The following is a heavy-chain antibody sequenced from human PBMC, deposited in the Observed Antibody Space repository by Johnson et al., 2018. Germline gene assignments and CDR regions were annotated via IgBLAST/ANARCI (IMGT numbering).Heavy chain of an antibody. Sequence: QVQLVESGGGVVQPGRSLRLSCAASGFTFSSYGMYWVRQAPGKGLEWVAVISYDGSNKYYADSVKGRFPISRDNSKNTLYLQMNSLRAEAAAVDYCARVRNKYYGSGSRYYYYYMDVWGKGTTVTVSS. CDR2: ISYDGSNK. D-gene: IGHD3-10*01. J-gene: IGHJ6*03. V-gene: IGHV3-30*03. CDR1: GFTFSSYG. CDR3: ARVRNKYYGSGSRYYYYYMDV.